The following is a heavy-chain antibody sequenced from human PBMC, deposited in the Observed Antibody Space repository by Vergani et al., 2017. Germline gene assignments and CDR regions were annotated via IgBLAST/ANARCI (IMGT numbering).Heavy chain of an antibody. CDR3: ARDCSSTSCYRY. D-gene: IGHD2-2*01. CDR2: ISTTSDTI. V-gene: IGHV3-48*04. Sequence: DVQLVESGGDLVQPGGSLRLSCAASGFTFSSYSMNWVRQAPGKGLEWISYISTTSDTIYYADSVRGRFTISRDNAKNSLYLQMNSLRAEDTAVYYCARDCSSTSCYRYWGQGTLVTVSS. J-gene: IGHJ4*02. CDR1: GFTFSSYS.